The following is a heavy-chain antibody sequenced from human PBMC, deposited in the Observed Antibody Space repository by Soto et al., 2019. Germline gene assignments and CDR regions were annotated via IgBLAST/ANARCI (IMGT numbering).Heavy chain of an antibody. J-gene: IGHJ4*02. CDR3: ARETGLRSSGWSYYFDF. V-gene: IGHV3-48*02. D-gene: IGHD6-19*01. Sequence: EVQLVESGGGMVQPGGSLRVSCAASGFTLSRFSMHWVRQAPGKGLGGVSYISGSGGTISYADSVKGRFTISRDNAKNSLSVQMNSLRDEDTAVYFCARETGLRSSGWSYYFDFWGQGTRVTVSS. CDR1: GFTLSRFS. CDR2: ISGSGGTI.